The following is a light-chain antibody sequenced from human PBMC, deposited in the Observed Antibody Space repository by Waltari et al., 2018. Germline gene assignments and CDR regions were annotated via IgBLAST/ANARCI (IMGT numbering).Light chain of an antibody. CDR2: DTS. Sequence: EVVLTLSPVTLSLSAGERASLSCRASDSVYKYLAWYQQRPRQPPRLLIYDTSNRAAGVPGRFSGSGYGTDFTLTITRLEAEDFAVYFCQQGSILPLTFGGGTRVEIK. J-gene: IGKJ4*01. V-gene: IGKV3-11*01. CDR1: DSVYKY. CDR3: QQGSILPLT.